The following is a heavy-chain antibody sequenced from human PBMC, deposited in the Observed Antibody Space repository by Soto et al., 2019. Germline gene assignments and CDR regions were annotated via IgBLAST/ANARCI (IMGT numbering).Heavy chain of an antibody. CDR1: GFTFSSYA. Sequence: GGSLRLSCAASGFTFSSYAMSWVRQAPGKGLEWVLAISGSGGSTYYADSVKGRFTISRDNSKNTLYLQMNSLRAEDTAVYYCAKDLGIAVGNWFDPWGQGTLVTVSS. CDR3: AKDLGIAVGNWFDP. D-gene: IGHD6-19*01. V-gene: IGHV3-23*01. CDR2: ISGSGGST. J-gene: IGHJ5*02.